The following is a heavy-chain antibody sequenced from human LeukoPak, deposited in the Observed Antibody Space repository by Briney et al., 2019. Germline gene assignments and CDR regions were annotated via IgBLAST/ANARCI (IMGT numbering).Heavy chain of an antibody. Sequence: ASVKVSCKTSGYTFTTYGISWVRQAPGQGLEWMGWISAYSGNTNYAQKFQGRVTMTKDTSTSTAYMGLRSLRSDDTAVYYCARDYYYGSGRYLNWFDPWGQGTLVTVSS. CDR1: GYTFTTYG. D-gene: IGHD3-10*01. CDR3: ARDYYYGSGRYLNWFDP. CDR2: ISAYSGNT. V-gene: IGHV1-18*01. J-gene: IGHJ5*02.